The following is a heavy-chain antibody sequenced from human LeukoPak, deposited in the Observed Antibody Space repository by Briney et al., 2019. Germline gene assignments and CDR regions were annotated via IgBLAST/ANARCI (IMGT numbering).Heavy chain of an antibody. Sequence: GGSLRLXXXXXXFXFSSYAMSWVRQAPGKGLEWVSAISGSGGSTYYADSVKGRFTISRDNSKNTLYLQMNSLRAEDTAVYYCAKDKGYYGSGSYYYYWGQGTLVTVSS. V-gene: IGHV3-23*01. CDR3: AKDKGYYGSGSYYYY. D-gene: IGHD3-10*01. J-gene: IGHJ4*02. CDR1: XFXFSSYA. CDR2: ISGSGGST.